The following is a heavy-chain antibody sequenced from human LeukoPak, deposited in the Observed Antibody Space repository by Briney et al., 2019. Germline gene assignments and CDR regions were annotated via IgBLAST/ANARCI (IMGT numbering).Heavy chain of an antibody. CDR1: GYTFTSYD. V-gene: IGHV1-8*01. D-gene: IGHD3-3*01. Sequence: ASVKVSCKVSGYTFTSYDINWVRQATGQGLEWMGWMNPNSGNTGYAQKFQGRVTMTRNTSISTAYMELSSLRSEDTAVYYCAGKTYYDFWSGSDAFDIWGQGTMVTVSS. CDR2: MNPNSGNT. CDR3: AGKTYYDFWSGSDAFDI. J-gene: IGHJ3*02.